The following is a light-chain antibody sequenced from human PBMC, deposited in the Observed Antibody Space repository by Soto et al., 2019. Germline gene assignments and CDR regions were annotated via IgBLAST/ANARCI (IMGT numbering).Light chain of an antibody. Sequence: EIVLTQSPGTLSLSPGERATLSCRASQSVSSSYLVWYQQKPGQVPRLLIHGPSTRATGIPDGFSGSGSGTDFTLTISRLEPEDFAVYYCQQYGSSPPWTFGQGTKVDIK. J-gene: IGKJ1*01. CDR3: QQYGSSPPWT. V-gene: IGKV3-20*01. CDR2: GPS. CDR1: QSVSSSY.